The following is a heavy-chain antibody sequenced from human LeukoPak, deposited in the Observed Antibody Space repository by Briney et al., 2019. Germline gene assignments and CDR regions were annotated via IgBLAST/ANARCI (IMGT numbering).Heavy chain of an antibody. Sequence: PSETLSLTCTVSGDSIRPYYWNWIRQSPGKGLEWLGYISYSGNTIYHPPVKSRVTISLDTSKNHFSLRLNSVTAADTAVYYCARRSLIAAEDYWGQGTRVSVSS. V-gene: IGHV4-59*08. J-gene: IGHJ4*02. CDR1: GDSIRPYY. CDR2: ISYSGNT. CDR3: ARRSLIAAEDY. D-gene: IGHD6-6*01.